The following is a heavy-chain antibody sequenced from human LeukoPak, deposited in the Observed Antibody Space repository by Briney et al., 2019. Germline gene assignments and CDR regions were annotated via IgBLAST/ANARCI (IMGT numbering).Heavy chain of an antibody. D-gene: IGHD2-2*01. V-gene: IGHV1-69*05. CDR3: ARDLRGNLGYCSSTSCYAFDI. CDR2: INPDSGHA. Sequence: SVKVSCKTPGYTSDFMKYGVAWVRQAPGQGLEWMGWINPDSGHANYAQKFQGRVTITTDEPTSTAYMELSSLRSEDTAVYYCARDLRGNLGYCSSTSCYAFDIWGQGTMVTVSS. J-gene: IGHJ3*02. CDR1: GYTSDFMKYG.